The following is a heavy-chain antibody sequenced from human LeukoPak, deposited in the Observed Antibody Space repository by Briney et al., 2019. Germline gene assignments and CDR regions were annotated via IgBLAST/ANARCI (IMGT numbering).Heavy chain of an antibody. CDR3: ARERTSSGARNFDY. J-gene: IGHJ4*02. D-gene: IGHD6-19*01. Sequence: GGSLRLSCAASGFTFSSYSMNWVRQASGKGLEWVSYISSNSSTIYYADSVKGRFTISRDNAKNSLYLQMNSLRAEDTAVYYCARERTSSGARNFDYWGQGTLVTVSS. CDR2: ISSNSSTI. V-gene: IGHV3-48*04. CDR1: GFTFSSYS.